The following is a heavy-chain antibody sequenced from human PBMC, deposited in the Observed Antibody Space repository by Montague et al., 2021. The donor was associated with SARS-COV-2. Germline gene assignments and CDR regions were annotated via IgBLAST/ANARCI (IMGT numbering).Heavy chain of an antibody. CDR3: AKQARITMIVGVYPDGIDY. D-gene: IGHD3-22*01. V-gene: IGHV3-23*03. Sequence: SLRLSCAASGFTFSSYAMSWVRQAPGKGLEWVSVIYSGGSSTYYADSVKGRFTISRDNSKNMLYLQMNSLRAEDTAVYYCAKQARITMIVGVYPDGIDYWGQGTLVTVSS. J-gene: IGHJ4*02. CDR2: IYSGGSST. CDR1: GFTFSSYA.